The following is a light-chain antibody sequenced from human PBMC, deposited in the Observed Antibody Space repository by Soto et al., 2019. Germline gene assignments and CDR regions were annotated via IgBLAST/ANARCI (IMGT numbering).Light chain of an antibody. CDR1: SSDVGSYYY. CDR2: DVN. Sequence: QSALTQPRTVSGSPGQSVAISCTGTSSDVGSYYYVSWYQQHPGTAPKLMIYDVNQRPSGVPDRFSGSKSGNTASLTISGLHDEDEADYYCCSYAGAYSIVFGGGTKLTVL. J-gene: IGLJ2*01. V-gene: IGLV2-11*01. CDR3: CSYAGAYSIV.